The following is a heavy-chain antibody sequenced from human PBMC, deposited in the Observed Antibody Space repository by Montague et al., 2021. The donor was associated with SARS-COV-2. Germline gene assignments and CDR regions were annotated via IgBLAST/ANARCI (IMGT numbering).Heavy chain of an antibody. CDR2: TYYRSKWYN. Sequence: CAISGDSVSSNIATWNWIRQSPSRGLEWLGRTYYRSKWYNDYAVSVKSRVIINPDTSNNRISLQLNSLTPEDTAVYYCARAYCGGDCYFYWYFDLWGRGTPVTVSS. V-gene: IGHV6-1*01. CDR3: ARAYCGGDCYFYWYFDL. D-gene: IGHD2-21*02. J-gene: IGHJ2*01. CDR1: GDSVSSNIAT.